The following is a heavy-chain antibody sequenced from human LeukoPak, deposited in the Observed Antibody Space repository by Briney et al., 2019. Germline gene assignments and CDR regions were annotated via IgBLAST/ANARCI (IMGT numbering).Heavy chain of an antibody. D-gene: IGHD5-18*01. CDR3: ARTQDTAMVDY. J-gene: IGHJ4*02. Sequence: PSETLSLTCAVYGGSFSGYYWSWIRQPPGKGLEWIGEINHSGSTNYDPSLKSRVTISVDTSKNQFSLKLSSVTAADTAVYYCARTQDTAMVDYWGQGTLVTVSS. CDR2: INHSGST. CDR1: GGSFSGYY. V-gene: IGHV4-34*01.